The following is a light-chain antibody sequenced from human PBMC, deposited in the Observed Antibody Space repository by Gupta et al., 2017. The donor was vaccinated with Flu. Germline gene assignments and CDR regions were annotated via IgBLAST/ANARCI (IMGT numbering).Light chain of an antibody. V-gene: IGKV4-1*01. J-gene: IGKJ2*02. CDR2: WAS. CDR1: QSVLYSSNNKNY. CDR3: QQDYSTRT. Sequence: DIVMTQSPDSLAVSLGERATINCKSSQSVLYSSNNKNYLAWYQQKPGQPPKLLIYWASTRESGVPDRFSGSGSGTDFTLTSSSLQAEDVAVYYWQQDYSTRTFGQGTKLEIK.